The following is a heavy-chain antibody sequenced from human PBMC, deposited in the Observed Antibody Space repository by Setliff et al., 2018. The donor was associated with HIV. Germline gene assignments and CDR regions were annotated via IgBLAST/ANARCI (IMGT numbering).Heavy chain of an antibody. CDR2: ISYSGSAI. D-gene: IGHD1-26*01. CDR3: ARDRVVGATLDPLDL. CDR1: GFTFINYE. Sequence: PGESLKISCTASGFTFINYEMNWVRQAPGKGLEWVAYISYSGSAIHYADSVKGRFTISRDNAKNSLYLQMNSLRAEDTAVYYCARDRVVGATLDPLDLWGQGTTVTVSS. J-gene: IGHJ6*02. V-gene: IGHV3-48*03.